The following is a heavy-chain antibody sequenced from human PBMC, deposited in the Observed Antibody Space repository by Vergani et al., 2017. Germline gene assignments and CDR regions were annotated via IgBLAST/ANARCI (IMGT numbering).Heavy chain of an antibody. D-gene: IGHD3-3*01. CDR3: TRVSRFLEWLLSDY. J-gene: IGHJ4*02. CDR2: IRSKAYGGTT. V-gene: IGHV3-49*05. Sequence: EVQLVASGGGLVKPGRSLRLSCTASGFTFGDYAMSWFRQAPGKGLEWVGFIRSKAYGGTTEYAASVKGRFTISRDDSKSIAYLQMNGLKTEDTAVYYCTRVSRFLEWLLSDYWGQGTLVTVSS. CDR1: GFTFGDYA.